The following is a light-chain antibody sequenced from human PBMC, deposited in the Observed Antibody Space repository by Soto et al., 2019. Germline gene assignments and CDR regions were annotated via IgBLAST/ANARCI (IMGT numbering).Light chain of an antibody. CDR3: SSYTSSSTLYV. Sequence: QSVLTQPASVSGSPGQSITISCTGTSSDVGGYNYVSWYQQHPGKAPKLMIYDVSNRPSGVSNRFSGSKSGNTASLTISGLQAEDAADYYCSSYTSSSTLYVFGTGTKATV. J-gene: IGLJ1*01. V-gene: IGLV2-14*01. CDR1: SSDVGGYNY. CDR2: DVS.